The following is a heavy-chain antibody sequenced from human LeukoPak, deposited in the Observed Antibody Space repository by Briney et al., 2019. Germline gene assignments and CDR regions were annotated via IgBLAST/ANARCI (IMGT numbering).Heavy chain of an antibody. CDR3: ARGKYSSGWTPFDY. CDR1: GCTFGSYE. CDR2: ISGSGSAI. D-gene: IGHD6-19*01. V-gene: IGHV3-48*03. J-gene: IGHJ4*02. Sequence: GGSLRLSWAASGCTFGSYEVNWVRQVPGEGLEWVSYISGSGSAIYYADSVKGRFTISRDSAKNSLFLQMNSLRAEDTAVYYCARGKYSSGWTPFDYWGQGTLVTVSS.